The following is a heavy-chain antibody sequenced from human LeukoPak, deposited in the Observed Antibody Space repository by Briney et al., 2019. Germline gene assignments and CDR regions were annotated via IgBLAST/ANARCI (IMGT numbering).Heavy chain of an antibody. CDR1: GFTFEDYA. D-gene: IGHD3-22*01. J-gene: IGHJ4*02. V-gene: IGHV3-9*01. Sequence: GGSLRLSCEASGFTFEDYAMHWFRQAQGKGLEWFSGISWNSGSIGYADSVKGRFTISRDNAKNSLYLQMNSLRAEDTALYYCAKDRYYYDSSGQFDYWGQGTLVTVSS. CDR3: AKDRYYYDSSGQFDY. CDR2: ISWNSGSI.